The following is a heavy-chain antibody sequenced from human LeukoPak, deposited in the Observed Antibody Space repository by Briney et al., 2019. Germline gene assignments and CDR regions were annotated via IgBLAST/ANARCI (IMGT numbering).Heavy chain of an antibody. CDR3: ANEGSGWPQYPDF. CDR1: GYTFSGLY. J-gene: IGHJ4*02. V-gene: IGHV1-2*02. D-gene: IGHD6-19*01. CDR2: INPDTGHT. Sequence: GASVKVSCKASGYTFSGLYMHWVRQAPGQGLEWMGWINPDTGHTNYAQKFQGRVTMTRDTSISTSYMELTRLRSDDTAIYYCANEGSGWPQYPDFWGQGTLVIVSS.